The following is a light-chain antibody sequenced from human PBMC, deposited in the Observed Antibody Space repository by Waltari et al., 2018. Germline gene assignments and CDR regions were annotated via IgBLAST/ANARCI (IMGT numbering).Light chain of an antibody. CDR2: KGS. V-gene: IGLV8-61*01. Sequence: QTVVTQEPSLSVSPGGTVTLTCVLTSGSLSTTSYATWYQQTPGQPPRTLVYKGSSRASEVTNRFTGSSLAYKATLTITGTQADDESNYDCSLYMGRNISVFGVGTKLTVL. J-gene: IGLJ3*02. CDR3: SLYMGRNISV. CDR1: SGSLSTTSY.